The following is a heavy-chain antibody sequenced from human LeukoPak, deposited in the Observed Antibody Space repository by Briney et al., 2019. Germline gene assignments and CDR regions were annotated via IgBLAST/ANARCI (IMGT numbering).Heavy chain of an antibody. Sequence: ASVKVSCKASGYTFTSYYMHWVRQAPEQGLEWMGIINPSGGSTSYAQKFQGRVTMTRDMSTSTVYMELSSLRSEDTAVYYCARKSRGTGTAYYFDYWGQGTLVTVSS. D-gene: IGHD1-7*01. CDR2: INPSGGST. CDR3: ARKSRGTGTAYYFDY. CDR1: GYTFTSYY. V-gene: IGHV1-46*01. J-gene: IGHJ4*02.